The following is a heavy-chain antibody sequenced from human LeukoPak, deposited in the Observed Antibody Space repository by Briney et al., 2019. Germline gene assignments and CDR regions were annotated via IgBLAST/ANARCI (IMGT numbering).Heavy chain of an antibody. V-gene: IGHV4-39*07. CDR3: GVGSGYDDY. Sequence: AGSLRLSCAASEFTFSSYSMNWVRQAPGKGLEWIGSIYYGGSSYYTPSLRSRVTISVGTSQNHFSLKLSSVTAADTAVYYCGVGSGYDDYWGQGTLVTVSS. D-gene: IGHD5-12*01. CDR2: IYYGGSS. CDR1: EFTFSSYS. J-gene: IGHJ4*02.